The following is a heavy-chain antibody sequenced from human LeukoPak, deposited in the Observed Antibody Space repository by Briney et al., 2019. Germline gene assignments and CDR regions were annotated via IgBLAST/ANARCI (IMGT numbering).Heavy chain of an antibody. CDR2: IYHSGST. D-gene: IGHD6-6*01. J-gene: IGHJ4*02. Sequence: SETLSLTCTVSGYSISSGYYWGLIRQPPGKGLEWIGSIYHSGSTYYNPSLKSRVTISVDTSKNQFSLKLSSVTAADTAVYYCAREYSSSSVPGNRDYWGQGTLVTVSS. CDR3: AREYSSSSVPGNRDY. CDR1: GYSISSGYY. V-gene: IGHV4-38-2*02.